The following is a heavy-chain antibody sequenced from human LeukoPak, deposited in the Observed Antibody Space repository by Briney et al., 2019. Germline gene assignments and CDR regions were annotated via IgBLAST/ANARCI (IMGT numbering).Heavy chain of an antibody. CDR3: ARHTGYNDY. CDR2: INHSGST. V-gene: IGHV4-34*01. D-gene: IGHD2-15*01. Sequence: SETLSLTCAVYGGSFSGYYWSWIRQPPGKGLEWIGEINHSGSTNYNPSLKSRVTISVDTSKNQFSLKLSSVTAADTAVYYCARHTGYNDYWGQGTLVTVSS. CDR1: GGSFSGYY. J-gene: IGHJ4*02.